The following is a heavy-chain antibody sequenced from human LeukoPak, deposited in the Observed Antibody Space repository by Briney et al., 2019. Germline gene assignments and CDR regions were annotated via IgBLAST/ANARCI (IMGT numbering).Heavy chain of an antibody. CDR1: GGSFSGYY. J-gene: IGHJ4*02. CDR3: ARGEGGIVVVPAAIGRIYYFDY. V-gene: IGHV4-34*01. Sequence: SETLSLTCAVYGGSFSGYYWSWIRQPPGKGLEWIGEINHSGSTNYNPSLKSRVTVSVDTSKNQFSLKLSSVTAADTAVYYCARGEGGIVVVPAAIGRIYYFDYWGQGTLVTVSS. D-gene: IGHD2-2*01. CDR2: INHSGST.